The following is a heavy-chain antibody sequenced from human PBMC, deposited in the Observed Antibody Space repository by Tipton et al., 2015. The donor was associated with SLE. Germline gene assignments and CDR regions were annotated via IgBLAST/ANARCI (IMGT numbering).Heavy chain of an antibody. CDR1: GFTFSSYS. V-gene: IGHV3-21*01. CDR2: INSRSIYI. J-gene: IGHJ4*02. D-gene: IGHD3-10*01. CDR3: ARASAEFLSSLDF. Sequence: SLRLSCAASGFTFSSYSMNWVRQAPGKGPEWVASINSRSIYIYDADSVRGRFTISRDNAKKSVYLQMNSLRAEDTAVYYCARASAEFLSSLDFWGQGTLVTVSS.